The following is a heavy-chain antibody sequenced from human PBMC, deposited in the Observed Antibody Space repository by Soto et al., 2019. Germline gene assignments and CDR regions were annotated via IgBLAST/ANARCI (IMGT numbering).Heavy chain of an antibody. Sequence: QVQLVQSGAEVKKPGASVKVSCKASGYTFTSYGISWVRQAPGQGLEWMGWINVYNGNTNYAQKLQGRVTMTTDTSTSSAYPDLRSVRSDDTAVYCCARDTSRGEYDYWGQGTLVTVSS. D-gene: IGHD3-10*01. J-gene: IGHJ4*02. CDR3: ARDTSRGEYDY. CDR1: GYTFTSYG. CDR2: INVYNGNT. V-gene: IGHV1-18*01.